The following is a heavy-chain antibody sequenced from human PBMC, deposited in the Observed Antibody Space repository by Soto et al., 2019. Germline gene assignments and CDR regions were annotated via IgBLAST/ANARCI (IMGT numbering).Heavy chain of an antibody. CDR1: GFIFRDYA. Sequence: QVQLVESGGGVVQPGRSPRLSCAASGFIFRDYAMHWVRQAPGKGLEWVAVIWYDGSHPYYADSVKGRFTISRDNAKNTRYLQMNSLRVEDTAVYFCAREKKEKATDYWGQGALVTVSS. CDR3: AREKKEKATDY. J-gene: IGHJ4*02. CDR2: IWYDGSHP. V-gene: IGHV3-33*01.